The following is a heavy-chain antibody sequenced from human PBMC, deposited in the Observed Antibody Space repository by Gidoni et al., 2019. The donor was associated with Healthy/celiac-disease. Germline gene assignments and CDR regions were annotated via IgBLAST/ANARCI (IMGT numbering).Heavy chain of an antibody. CDR1: GFTFSNAW. Sequence: EVQLVESGGGLVKPGGSLRLSCAASGFTFSNAWMSWVRQAPGKGLEWVGRIKSKTDGGTTDYAAPVKGRFTISRDDSKNTLYLQMNSLKTEDTAVYYCTTVYCSGGSCSHPYYYYGMDVWGQGTTVTVSS. J-gene: IGHJ6*02. CDR2: IKSKTDGGTT. CDR3: TTVYCSGGSCSHPYYYYGMDV. V-gene: IGHV3-15*01. D-gene: IGHD2-15*01.